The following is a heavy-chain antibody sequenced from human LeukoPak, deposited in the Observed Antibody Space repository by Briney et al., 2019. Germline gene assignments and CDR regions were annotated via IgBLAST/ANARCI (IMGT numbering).Heavy chain of an antibody. J-gene: IGHJ6*02. D-gene: IGHD2-2*02. CDR1: GFTFSSYS. Sequence: GGSLRLSCAASGFTFSSYSMNWVRQAPGKGLEWVSYISSSSSTIYYADSVKGRFTISRDNAKNSLYLQMNSLRAEDTAVYYCARSYCSSTSCNNYYYYGMDVWGQGTTVTVSS. CDR3: ARSYCSSTSCNNYYYYGMDV. CDR2: ISSSSSTI. V-gene: IGHV3-48*04.